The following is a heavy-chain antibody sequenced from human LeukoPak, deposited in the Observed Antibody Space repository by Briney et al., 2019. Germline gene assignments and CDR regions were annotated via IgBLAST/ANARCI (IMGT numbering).Heavy chain of an antibody. CDR1: GFTFSSYS. Sequence: GGFLRLSCAASGFTFSSYSMNWVRQAPGKGLEWVSSISSSSSYIYYADSVKGRFTISRDNAKNSLYLQMNSLRAEDTAVYYCAREMVVVVAATVYDYWGQGTLVTVSS. CDR2: ISSSSSYI. V-gene: IGHV3-21*01. CDR3: AREMVVVVAATVYDY. J-gene: IGHJ4*02. D-gene: IGHD2-15*01.